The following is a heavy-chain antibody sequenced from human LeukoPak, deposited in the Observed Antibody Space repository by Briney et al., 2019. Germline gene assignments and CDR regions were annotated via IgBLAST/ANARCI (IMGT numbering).Heavy chain of an antibody. J-gene: IGHJ4*02. CDR3: ARDSDRPTCYYGSGSYYDGDY. D-gene: IGHD3-10*01. Sequence: ASVKVSCKASGYTFTSYGISWVRQAPGQGLEWMGWISAYNGNTNYAQKLQGRVTMTTDTSTSTAYMELRSLRSDDTAVYYCARDSDRPTCYYGSGSYYDGDYWGQGTLVTVSS. V-gene: IGHV1-18*01. CDR2: ISAYNGNT. CDR1: GYTFTSYG.